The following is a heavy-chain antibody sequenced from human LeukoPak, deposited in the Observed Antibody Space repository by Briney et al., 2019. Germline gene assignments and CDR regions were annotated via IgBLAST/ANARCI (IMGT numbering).Heavy chain of an antibody. V-gene: IGHV3-23*01. J-gene: IGHJ4*02. CDR2: ISSGADVT. CDR3: ATRISTTHGLDF. CDR1: GFTFGTFG. D-gene: IGHD1-1*01. Sequence: GGSLRLSCAASGFTFGTFGMTWVRQAPGKGLEWVSSISSGADVTTYADSVKGRFTISRDNSKNTLYLQMHGLRAEDMAVYYCATRISTTHGLDFWGQGTPVTVSS.